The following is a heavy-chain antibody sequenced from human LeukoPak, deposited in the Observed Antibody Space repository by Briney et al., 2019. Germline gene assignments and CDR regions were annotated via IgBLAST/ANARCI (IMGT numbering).Heavy chain of an antibody. D-gene: IGHD4-23*01. CDR3: TTDPLRWQLSLDY. Sequence: GGSLRLSCAASGFTFSSYSMNWVRQAPGKGLEWVSSISSSSSYIYYADSVKGRFTISRDNAKNTLYLQMNSLRAEDTAVYYCTTDPLRWQLSLDYWGQGTLVTVSS. CDR1: GFTFSSYS. J-gene: IGHJ4*02. CDR2: ISSSSSYI. V-gene: IGHV3-21*01.